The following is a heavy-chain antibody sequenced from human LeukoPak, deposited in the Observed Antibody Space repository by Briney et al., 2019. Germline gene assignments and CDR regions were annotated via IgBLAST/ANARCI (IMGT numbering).Heavy chain of an antibody. V-gene: IGHV1-8*01. CDR2: MNPNSGNT. CDR3: ARSTYDYVWGSSEYDY. D-gene: IGHD3-16*01. Sequence: GASVKVSCKASGYTFTSYDINWVRQATGQGLEWMGWMNPNSGNTGYAQKFQGRGTMTRNTSISTAYMELSSLRSEDTAVYYCARSTYDYVWGSSEYDYWGQGTLVTVSS. CDR1: GYTFTSYD. J-gene: IGHJ4*02.